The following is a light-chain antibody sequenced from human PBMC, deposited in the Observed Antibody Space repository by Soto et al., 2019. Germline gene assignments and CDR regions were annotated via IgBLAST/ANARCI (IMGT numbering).Light chain of an antibody. J-gene: IGLJ2*01. CDR3: HSYDVSLRGPA. V-gene: IGLV1-40*01. CDR1: RSNIGAGYD. Sequence: QSVLTQPPSLSGAPGQRITISCTGSRSNIGAGYDVHWYQHLPGTAPKVLIFDNSNRPSGVPDRFSGSKSGTSASLAITGLQAEDEAVYYCHSYDVSLRGPAFGGGTKVTVL. CDR2: DNS.